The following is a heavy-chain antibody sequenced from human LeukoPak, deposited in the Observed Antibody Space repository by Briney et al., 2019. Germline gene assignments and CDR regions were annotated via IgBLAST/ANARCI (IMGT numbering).Heavy chain of an antibody. CDR3: ARDRNYDFWSGYDSALDY. Sequence: GGSLRLSCAASGFTFSSYAMSWVRQAPGKGLEWVSAISGSGGSTYYADSVKGRFTISRDNSKNTLYLQMNSLRAEDTAVYYCARDRNYDFWSGYDSALDYWGQGTLVTVSS. CDR2: ISGSGGST. V-gene: IGHV3-23*01. D-gene: IGHD3-3*01. J-gene: IGHJ4*02. CDR1: GFTFSSYA.